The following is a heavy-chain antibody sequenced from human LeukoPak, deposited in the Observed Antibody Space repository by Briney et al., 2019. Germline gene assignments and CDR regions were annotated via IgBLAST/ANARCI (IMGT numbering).Heavy chain of an antibody. D-gene: IGHD5-18*01. CDR1: GGTFSSYA. J-gene: IGHJ6*03. CDR2: IIPIFGTA. V-gene: IGHV1-69*05. CDR3: ARGYSYENYYYYYYMDV. Sequence: ASVKVSCKASGGTFSSYAISWVRQAPGQGLEWIGGIIPIFGTANYAQKFQGRVTITTDESTSTAYMELSSLRSEDTAVYYCARGYSYENYYYYYYMDVWGKGTTVTVSS.